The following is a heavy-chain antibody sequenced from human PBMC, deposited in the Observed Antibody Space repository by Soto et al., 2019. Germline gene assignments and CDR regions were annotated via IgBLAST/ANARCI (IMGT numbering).Heavy chain of an antibody. CDR1: GGSVSSGVYY. Sequence: PSGTLSLTCTVSGGSVSSGVYYWSWIRQPPGKGLEWIGYIYYSGTADYNPSLKSRVTMSVDTSKNQFSLNLRSVTAADAAIYYCTRVNDITSDRRCLDGWGHGSPVTVSS. D-gene: IGHD2-15*01. V-gene: IGHV4-61*08. J-gene: IGHJ6*02. CDR3: TRVNDITSDRRCLDG. CDR2: IYYSGTA.